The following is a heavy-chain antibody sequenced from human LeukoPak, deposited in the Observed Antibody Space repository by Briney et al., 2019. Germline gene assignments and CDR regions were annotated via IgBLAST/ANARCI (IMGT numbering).Heavy chain of an antibody. J-gene: IGHJ6*03. Sequence: PGRSLRLSCAASGFTFSSYGMHWVRQAPGKGLEWVAFIRYDGINKYYADSVKGRFTISRDHSKNTLYLQMNTLRAEDTAVYYCAKASRFGYSYGPREYFYYMDVWGKGTTVTISS. CDR3: AKASRFGYSYGPREYFYYMDV. D-gene: IGHD5-18*01. CDR1: GFTFSSYG. V-gene: IGHV3-30*02. CDR2: IRYDGINK.